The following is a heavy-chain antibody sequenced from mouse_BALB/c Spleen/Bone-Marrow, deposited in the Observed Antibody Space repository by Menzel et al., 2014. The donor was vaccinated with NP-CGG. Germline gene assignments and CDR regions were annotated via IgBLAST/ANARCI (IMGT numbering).Heavy chain of an antibody. CDR1: GYSITSDYA. CDR2: ISYSGST. V-gene: IGHV3-2*02. Sequence: EVKLMESGPGLVKPSQSLPLTCTVTGYSITSDYAWNWIRQFPGNKLEWMGYISYSGSTSYNPSLKSRISITRDTSKNQFFLQLNSVTTEDTATYYCARWGYNGSGFAYWGQGTLVTVSA. D-gene: IGHD1-1*01. CDR3: ARWGYNGSGFAY. J-gene: IGHJ3*01.